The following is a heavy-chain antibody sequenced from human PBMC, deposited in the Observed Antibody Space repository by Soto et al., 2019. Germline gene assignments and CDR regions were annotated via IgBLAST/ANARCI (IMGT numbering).Heavy chain of an antibody. CDR3: ARAPTDYDFWSGYYYNWFDP. CDR2: IYYSGST. CDR1: GGSISRYY. V-gene: IGHV4-59*01. Sequence: PSEPLPVTCSVAGGSISRYYWRWILPPPGKGLDWIGYIYYSGSTNYNPSLKSRVTISVDTSKNQFSLKLSSVTAADTAVYYCARAPTDYDFWSGYYYNWFDPWGQGTLVTVSS. J-gene: IGHJ5*02. D-gene: IGHD3-3*01.